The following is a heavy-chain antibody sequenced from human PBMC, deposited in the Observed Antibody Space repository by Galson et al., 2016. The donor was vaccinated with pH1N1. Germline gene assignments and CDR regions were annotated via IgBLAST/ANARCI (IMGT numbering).Heavy chain of an antibody. D-gene: IGHD5-18*01. J-gene: IGHJ3*01. Sequence: ETLSLTCAVSGDSIKIGHYWAWIRQSPGKGLEWIGSIYYTGNDSYNPSLTSRVTMSVDTSKHNFSLQVATVTAADTAVYYCARRGFTYGEDAFDLWGQGTLVTVSS. CDR3: ARRGFTYGEDAFDL. CDR1: GDSIKIGHY. CDR2: IYYTGND. V-gene: IGHV4-38-2*01.